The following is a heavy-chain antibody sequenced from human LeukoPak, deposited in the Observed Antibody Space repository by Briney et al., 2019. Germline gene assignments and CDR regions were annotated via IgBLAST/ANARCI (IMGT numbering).Heavy chain of an antibody. J-gene: IGHJ1*01. V-gene: IGHV3-7*01. CDR2: IKQDGSEK. CDR3: ARLKRSSWAGGMDFQH. D-gene: IGHD6-13*01. Sequence: GGSLRPSCAASGFTFSSYSMNWVRQAPGKGLEWVANIKQDGSEKYYVDSVKGRFTISRDNAKNSLYLQMNSLRAEDTAVYYCARLKRSSWAGGMDFQHWGQGTLVTVSS. CDR1: GFTFSSYS.